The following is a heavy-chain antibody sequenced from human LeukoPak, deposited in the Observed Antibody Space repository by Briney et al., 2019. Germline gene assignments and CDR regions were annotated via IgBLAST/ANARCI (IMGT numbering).Heavy chain of an antibody. Sequence: KPSETLSLTCTVSGDSITSGSYYWGWIRQTPGKGLEWIGNIYSDGDTSFNPSLKSRITMSVDTSKNQLSLKLNSVTAADTAVYFCARDSGFWLYWGQGTLVSVSS. CDR2: IYSDGDT. CDR1: GDSITSGSYY. V-gene: IGHV4-39*07. J-gene: IGHJ4*02. D-gene: IGHD3-22*01. CDR3: ARDSGFWLY.